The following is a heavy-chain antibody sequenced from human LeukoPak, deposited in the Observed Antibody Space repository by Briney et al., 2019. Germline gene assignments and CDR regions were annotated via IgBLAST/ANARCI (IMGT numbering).Heavy chain of an antibody. CDR3: ARVGPHRKMATTRYHFDY. J-gene: IGHJ4*02. CDR2: ISGYNGNT. Sequence: ASVKVSCKASGYTFTSYGINWVRQAPGQGLEWMGWISGYNGNTKYAQKLQGRVTMTTDTSTSTAYMELRRLRSDDTAVYYCARVGPHRKMATTRYHFDYWGQGTLVTVSS. V-gene: IGHV1-18*01. CDR1: GYTFTSYG. D-gene: IGHD5-24*01.